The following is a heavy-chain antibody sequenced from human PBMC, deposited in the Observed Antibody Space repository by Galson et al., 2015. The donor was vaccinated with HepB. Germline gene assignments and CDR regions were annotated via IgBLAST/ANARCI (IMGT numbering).Heavy chain of an antibody. V-gene: IGHV1-46*03. J-gene: IGHJ3*02. CDR3: ATPADSGYDDAFHI. D-gene: IGHD5-12*01. CDR2: INPSGGNT. Sequence: SVKVSCKASGYTFSNYFIHWVRQAPGQGLEWMGTINPSGGNTRYAQKFQGRVTVTRDTSTSIVYMEVNSLRSEDTAVYFCATPADSGYDDAFHIWGQGTLVIVSS. CDR1: GYTFSNYF.